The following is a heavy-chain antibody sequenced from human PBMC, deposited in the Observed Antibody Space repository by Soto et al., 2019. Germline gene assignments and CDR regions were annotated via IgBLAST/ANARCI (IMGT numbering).Heavy chain of an antibody. D-gene: IGHD6-13*01. CDR3: ARDREAAAVRGFDP. Sequence: GASVKVSCKASGGTFSSYAISWVRQAPGQGLEWMGGIIPIFGTANYAQKFQGRVTITADESTSTAYMELSSLRSEDTAVYYCARDREAAAVRGFDPWGQGTLVTVSS. J-gene: IGHJ5*02. V-gene: IGHV1-69*13. CDR1: GGTFSSYA. CDR2: IIPIFGTA.